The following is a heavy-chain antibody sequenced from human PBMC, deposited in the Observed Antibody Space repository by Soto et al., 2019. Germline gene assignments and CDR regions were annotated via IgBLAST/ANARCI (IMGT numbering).Heavy chain of an antibody. CDR1: GGSISSYY. D-gene: IGHD1-26*01. Sequence: SETLSLTCTVSGGSISSYYWSWIWQPPGKGLEWIGYIYYSGSTNYNPSLKSRVTISVDTSKNQFSLKLSSVTAADTAVYYCARVVGATSPWFDPWGQGTLVTVS. CDR3: ARVVGATSPWFDP. J-gene: IGHJ5*02. CDR2: IYYSGST. V-gene: IGHV4-59*01.